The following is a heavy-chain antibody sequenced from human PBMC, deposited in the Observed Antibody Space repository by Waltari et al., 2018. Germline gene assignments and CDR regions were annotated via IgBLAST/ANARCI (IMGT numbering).Heavy chain of an antibody. CDR2: ISSSSSYI. CDR3: ARDAPPGGSTDY. V-gene: IGHV3-21*01. J-gene: IGHJ4*02. D-gene: IGHD3-10*01. Sequence: EVQLVESGGGLVKPGGSLRLSCAASGFTFSSYSMNWVRQAPGKGLEWVSSISSSSSYIYYADCVSVVFFLFLFISKNSLYLQMNSLRAEDTAVYYCARDAPPGGSTDYWGQGTLVTVSS. CDR1: GFTFSSYS.